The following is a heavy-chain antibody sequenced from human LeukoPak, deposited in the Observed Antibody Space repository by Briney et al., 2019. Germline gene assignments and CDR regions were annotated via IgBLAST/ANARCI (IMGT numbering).Heavy chain of an antibody. V-gene: IGHV3-66*01. CDR3: ARVYYYGSGSYSYYYYYMDV. Sequence: GGSLRLSCAVSGFTVSTYYMSWVRQVPGKGLEWVSVIYSGGSTYYADSVKGRFTISRDNSKNTLYLQMNSLRAEDTAVYYCARVYYYGSGSYSYYYYYMDVWGKGTTVTISS. CDR2: IYSGGST. J-gene: IGHJ6*03. CDR1: GFTVSTYY. D-gene: IGHD3-10*01.